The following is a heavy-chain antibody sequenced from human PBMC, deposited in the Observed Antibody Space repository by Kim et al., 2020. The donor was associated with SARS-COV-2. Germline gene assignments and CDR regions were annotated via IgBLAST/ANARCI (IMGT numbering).Heavy chain of an antibody. J-gene: IGHJ4*02. Sequence: GGSLRLSCAASGFTFSDYYMSWVRQAPGKGLEWPSYISTSGDTIYYADSVKGRFTISRDNAKSSLYLQMNSLSAEDTAIYYCAREQYHGGDYWGQGTLVTVSS. V-gene: IGHV3-11*04. D-gene: IGHD4-17*01. CDR1: GFTFSDYY. CDR3: AREQYHGGDY. CDR2: ISTSGDTI.